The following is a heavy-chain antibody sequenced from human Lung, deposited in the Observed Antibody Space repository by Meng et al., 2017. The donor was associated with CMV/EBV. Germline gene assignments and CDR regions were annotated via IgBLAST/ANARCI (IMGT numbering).Heavy chain of an antibody. CDR3: ARDRFGITGTGAPPLGY. CDR2: ISPRSGGT. V-gene: IGHV1-2*06. Sequence: ASVKVSXKASGYSFADYYIHWVRQAPGQGLEWMARISPRSGGTKFAQKFQGRVTMTTDMSTSAAYLELNSLRSDDTAIYYCARDRFGITGTGAPPLGYWGQGTLVTVSS. CDR1: GYSFADYY. J-gene: IGHJ4*02. D-gene: IGHD1-7*01.